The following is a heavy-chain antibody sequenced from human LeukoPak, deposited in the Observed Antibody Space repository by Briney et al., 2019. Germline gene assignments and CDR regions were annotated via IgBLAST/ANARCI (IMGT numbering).Heavy chain of an antibody. CDR2: IYYSGST. CDR1: GGSISSYY. Sequence: SETLSLTCTVSGGSISSYYWSWIRQPPGKGLEWIGYIYYSGSTNYNPSLKSRVTISVDTSKNQFSLKLSSVTAADTAVYYCAREAPAGLHYYMDVWGKGTTVTVSS. J-gene: IGHJ6*03. V-gene: IGHV4-59*01. CDR3: AREAPAGLHYYMDV.